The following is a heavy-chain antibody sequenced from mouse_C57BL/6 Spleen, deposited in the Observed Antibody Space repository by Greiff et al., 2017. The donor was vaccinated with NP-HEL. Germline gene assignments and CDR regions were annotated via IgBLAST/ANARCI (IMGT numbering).Heavy chain of an antibody. CDR1: GYTFTSYG. D-gene: IGHD1-1*01. CDR3: ARCSYTPYYFDY. CDR2: IYPRSGNT. Sequence: QVQLQQSGAELARPGASVKLSCKASGYTFTSYGISWVKQRPGQGLEWIGEIYPRSGNTYYNEKFKGKATLTADKSSSTAYMELRSLTSEDSAVYFCARCSYTPYYFDYWGQGTTLTVSS. J-gene: IGHJ2*01. V-gene: IGHV1-81*01.